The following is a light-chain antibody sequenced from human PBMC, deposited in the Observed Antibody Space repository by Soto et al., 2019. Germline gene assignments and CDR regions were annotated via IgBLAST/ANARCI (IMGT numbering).Light chain of an antibody. CDR1: RSDIGAYNY. CDR3: TSYTTTNNLA. J-gene: IGLJ2*01. Sequence: QSALTQPASVSGSPGQSITISCTGTRSDIGAYNYVSWFQQNPGKAPKCMIYDVYSRPSGVSHRFSGSKSANTASLTISGLQAEDEAVYYCTSYTTTNNLALGGGTKLTVL. V-gene: IGLV2-14*01. CDR2: DVY.